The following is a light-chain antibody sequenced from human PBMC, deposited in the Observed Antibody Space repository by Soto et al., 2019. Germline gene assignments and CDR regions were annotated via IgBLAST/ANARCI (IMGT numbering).Light chain of an antibody. V-gene: IGKV1D-13*01. CDR3: QQYNDYSWT. CDR2: DAS. J-gene: IGKJ1*01. CDR1: QGIRSD. Sequence: AIQMTQSPSSLSASVGDRVTITCRASQGIRSDLDWYQQKPGKAPKLLIYDASNLESGVPSKFSGSGSGTEFTLTISSLQADDFATYYCQQYNDYSWTFGQGTKVDI.